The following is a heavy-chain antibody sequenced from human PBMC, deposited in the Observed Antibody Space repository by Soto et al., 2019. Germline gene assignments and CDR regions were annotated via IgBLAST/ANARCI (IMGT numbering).Heavy chain of an antibody. J-gene: IGHJ4*02. CDR1: GQSFSGHY. V-gene: IGHV4-34*01. Sequence: QVQLQQWGAGLVKPSETLSLSCAVYGQSFSGHYWAWIRQPPGTGLEWIGEISESGSTYYNPSPKSRVTTSTDTSTNQFALKLNSVTAADTAAYFCARGSGIVALPGELEDVNYDFWGQGSLVNVSS. CDR3: ARGSGIVALPGELEDVNYDF. CDR2: ISESGST. D-gene: IGHD1-1*01.